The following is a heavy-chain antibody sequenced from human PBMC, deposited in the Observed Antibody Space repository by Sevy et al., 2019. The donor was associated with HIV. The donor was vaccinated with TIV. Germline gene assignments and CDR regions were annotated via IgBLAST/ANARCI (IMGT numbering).Heavy chain of an antibody. Sequence: SETLSLTCTVSGGSISSYYWSWIRQPPGKGLEWIGYIYYSGSTNYNPSLKSRVTISVDTSKNLFSLKLSSVTAADTAVYYCASMYYDYVWGSYSSHAFDIWGQGTMVTVSS. J-gene: IGHJ3*02. CDR3: ASMYYDYVWGSYSSHAFDI. V-gene: IGHV4-59*08. CDR1: GGSISSYY. CDR2: IYYSGST. D-gene: IGHD3-16*01.